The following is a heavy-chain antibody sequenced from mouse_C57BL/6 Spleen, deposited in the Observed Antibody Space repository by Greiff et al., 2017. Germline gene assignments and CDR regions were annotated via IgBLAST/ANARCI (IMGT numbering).Heavy chain of an antibody. J-gene: IGHJ2*01. Sequence: EVQLQQSGGGLVKPGGSLKLSCAASGFTFSSYAMSWVRQTPEKRLEWVATISDGGSYTYYPDNVKGRFTISRDNAKNNLYLQMSHLKSEDTAMYYCALYDGYYDYFDYWGQGTTLTVSS. V-gene: IGHV5-4*01. D-gene: IGHD2-3*01. CDR1: GFTFSSYA. CDR2: ISDGGSYT. CDR3: ALYDGYYDYFDY.